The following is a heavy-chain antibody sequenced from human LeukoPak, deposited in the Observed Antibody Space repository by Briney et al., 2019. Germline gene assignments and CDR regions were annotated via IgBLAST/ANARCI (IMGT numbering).Heavy chain of an antibody. CDR3: TRGTMTTVTYYFDY. D-gene: IGHD4-17*01. J-gene: IGHJ4*02. CDR2: INHSGST. CDR1: GGXFSGYY. V-gene: IGHV4-34*01. Sequence: SETLSLTCAVYGGXFSGYYCSWLRQPPGKGLEWLGVINHSGSTNYNPSLKSRVTISVDTSKNQFSLKMSSVTAADTAVYYCTRGTMTTVTYYFDYWGQGTLVTVSS.